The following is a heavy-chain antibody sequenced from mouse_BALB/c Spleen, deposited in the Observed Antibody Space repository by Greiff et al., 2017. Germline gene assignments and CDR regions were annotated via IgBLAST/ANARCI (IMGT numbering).Heavy chain of an antibody. Sequence: EVMLVESGGDLVKPGGSLKLSCAASGFTFSSYGMSWVRQTPDKRLEWVATISSGGSYTYYPDSVKGRFTISRDNAKNTLYLQMSSLKSEDTAMYYCARQDGYSLYDYWGQGTTLTVSS. D-gene: IGHD2-3*01. CDR3: ARQDGYSLYDY. J-gene: IGHJ2*01. CDR1: GFTFSSYG. CDR2: ISSGGSYT. V-gene: IGHV5-6*01.